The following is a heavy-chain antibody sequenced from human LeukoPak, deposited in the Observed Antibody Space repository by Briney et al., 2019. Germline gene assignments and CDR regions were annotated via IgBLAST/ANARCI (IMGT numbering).Heavy chain of an antibody. CDR3: ARRTFPNDAFDL. V-gene: IGHV3-43*02. CDR2: ISGDGVST. CDR1: GLPIADFA. J-gene: IGHJ3*01. Sequence: PGGSLRLSCVASGLPIADFAMHWVRQAPGKGLEWVSLISGDGVSTFYADSVKGRFTISRDNPKRSLYLQMNSLRAEDTAVYYCARRTFPNDAFDLWGRGTMVTVSS. D-gene: IGHD1-7*01.